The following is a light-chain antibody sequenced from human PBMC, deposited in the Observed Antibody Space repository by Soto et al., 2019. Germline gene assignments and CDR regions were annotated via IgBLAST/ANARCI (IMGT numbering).Light chain of an antibody. CDR3: AAWDDSLSGGV. CDR1: SSNIGSNY. V-gene: IGLV1-47*01. Sequence: QSVLTQPPSASGTPGQRVTISCSGSSSNIGSNYVYWYQQLPGTAPKLLIYRNNQRPSGVPDRFSGSKSGTSASLAISGLRSEDEADYYCAAWDDSLSGGVFGTGTKLNVL. CDR2: RNN. J-gene: IGLJ1*01.